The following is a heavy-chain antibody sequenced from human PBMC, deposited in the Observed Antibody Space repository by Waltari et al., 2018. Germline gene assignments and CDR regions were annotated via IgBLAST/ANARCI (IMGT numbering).Heavy chain of an antibody. V-gene: IGHV3-33*01. CDR3: ARDQGYCSGDSCNHYGMDV. CDR2: IWYDGENK. CDR1: GFTFNTYG. Sequence: QVKLVESGGGVVQPGRSLTLSCAASGFTFNTYGMHWVRQAPGKGLEWVAIIWYDGENKYYADSVKGRFTISRDNSKNTVYLQMNSLRADDTALYYCARDQGYCSGDSCNHYGMDVWGQGTTVTVSS. J-gene: IGHJ6*02. D-gene: IGHD2-15*01.